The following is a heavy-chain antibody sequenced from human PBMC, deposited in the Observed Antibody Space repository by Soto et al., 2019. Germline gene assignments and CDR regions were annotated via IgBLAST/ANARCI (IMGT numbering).Heavy chain of an antibody. J-gene: IGHJ4*02. CDR1: GCAFRSYS. CDR3: AKSSSGYYDTYDY. CDR2: ISGSGSGT. Sequence: EVQLLQSGGGLVQPGVSLRLSWAASGCAFRSYSMYWVREAPGKGLEWVSGISGSGSGTYYADSVKGRFTISRDNTKNNLYLQMTSMRAEDTAVYYCAKSSSGYYDTYDYWGQGNLVTVSS. V-gene: IGHV3-23*01. D-gene: IGHD3-22*01.